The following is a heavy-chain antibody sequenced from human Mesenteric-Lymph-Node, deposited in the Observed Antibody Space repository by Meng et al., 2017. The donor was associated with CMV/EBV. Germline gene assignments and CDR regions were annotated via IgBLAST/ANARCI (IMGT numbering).Heavy chain of an antibody. CDR3: ARRPLGYCSTMSCQPFWYFDL. CDR1: GFTFSNYW. V-gene: IGHV3-7*01. J-gene: IGHJ2*01. D-gene: IGHD2-2*01. Sequence: SCAASGFTFSNYWMSWVRQAPGKGLEWVANINQDESEKYYVGSVKGRFTISRDNAKNSLYLQMNSLRAEDAAVYYCARRPLGYCSTMSCQPFWYFDLWGRDTLVTVSS. CDR2: INQDESEK.